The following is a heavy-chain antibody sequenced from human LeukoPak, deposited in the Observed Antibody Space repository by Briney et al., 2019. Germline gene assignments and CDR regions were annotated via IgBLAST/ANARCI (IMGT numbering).Heavy chain of an antibody. CDR2: IYGSGST. Sequence: GGSLRLSCAASGFTVSSNYMSWVRQAPGKGLEWVSVIYGSGSTHYADSVKGRFTTSRDNSKNTLYLQMNSLRAEDTAVYYCARANPHLGLALDIWGQGTMVTVSS. CDR3: ARANPHLGLALDI. D-gene: IGHD3-10*01. V-gene: IGHV3-53*01. CDR1: GFTVSSNY. J-gene: IGHJ3*02.